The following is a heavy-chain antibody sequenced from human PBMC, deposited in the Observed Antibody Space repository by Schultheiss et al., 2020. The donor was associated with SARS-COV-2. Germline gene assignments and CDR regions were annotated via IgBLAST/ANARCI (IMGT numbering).Heavy chain of an antibody. CDR3: ARVKNWLVVVADLDY. Sequence: GGSLRLSCAASGFTVSSYAMHWVRQAPGKGLEWVAFIWYDGRNEYYADSVKGRFTISRDNSRTTLYLQMNSLRAEDTAVYYCARVKNWLVVVADLDYWGQGTLVTVSS. J-gene: IGHJ4*02. D-gene: IGHD2-15*01. V-gene: IGHV3-30*02. CDR2: IWYDGRNE. CDR1: GFTVSSYA.